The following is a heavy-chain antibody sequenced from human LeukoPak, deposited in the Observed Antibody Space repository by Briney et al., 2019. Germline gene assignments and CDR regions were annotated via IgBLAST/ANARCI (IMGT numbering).Heavy chain of an antibody. V-gene: IGHV3-30*03. CDR1: GLTFSSYG. CDR3: ASSSSSSGWYKGLDY. Sequence: PGRSLRLSCAASGLTFSSYGMHWVRQAPGKGLEWVAAISYDGSNKYYPDSVKGRFTISRDNSKNTLYLQMNSLRAEDTAVYYCASSSSSSGWYKGLDYWGQGTLVTVSS. J-gene: IGHJ4*02. CDR2: ISYDGSNK. D-gene: IGHD6-19*01.